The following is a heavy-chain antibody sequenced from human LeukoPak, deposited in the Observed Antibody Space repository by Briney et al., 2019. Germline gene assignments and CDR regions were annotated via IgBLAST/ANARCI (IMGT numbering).Heavy chain of an antibody. CDR1: GFSFSGYA. CDR2: ISGSGAGT. Sequence: GGSLRLSCAASGFSFSGYAMHWVRQAPGKGLEWVSGISGSGAGTYYADSVKGRFTISRDNSKNTLYLQMNSLRADDTAVYYCAKMVREFYTISYYFDYWGQGTLVTVSS. D-gene: IGHD2-8*01. V-gene: IGHV3-23*01. CDR3: AKMVREFYTISYYFDY. J-gene: IGHJ4*02.